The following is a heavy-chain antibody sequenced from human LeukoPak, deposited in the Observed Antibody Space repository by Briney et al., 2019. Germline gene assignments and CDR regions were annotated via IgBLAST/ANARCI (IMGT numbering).Heavy chain of an antibody. D-gene: IGHD6-13*01. J-gene: IGHJ4*02. CDR2: IYHSGST. V-gene: IGHV4-39*07. CDR3: ASSPLPAAAGMWRWRYFDY. CDR1: GVSISGSGHY. Sequence: SETLSLTCAVSGVSISGSGHYWGWIRQPPGKGLEWIGNIYHSGSTYYNASLQSRVTISIDTSRNQFSLRLNSVTAADTAVYYCASSPLPAAAGMWRWRYFDYWGQGTLVTVSS.